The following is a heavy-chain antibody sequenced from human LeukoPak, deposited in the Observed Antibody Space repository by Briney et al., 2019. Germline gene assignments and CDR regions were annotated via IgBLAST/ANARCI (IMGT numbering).Heavy chain of an antibody. Sequence: GGSLRLSCAASGFTFTDAWMSWVRQVPGKGLEWVARIKSDLDGGTTDYAAPVKGRFTVSRDDSKTMLSLHMNSLKTEDTAIYYCTSLTVTQPFDVWGQGTVVTVSS. V-gene: IGHV3-15*07. CDR2: IKSDLDGGTT. CDR3: TSLTVTQPFDV. D-gene: IGHD4-17*01. CDR1: GFTFTDAW. J-gene: IGHJ3*01.